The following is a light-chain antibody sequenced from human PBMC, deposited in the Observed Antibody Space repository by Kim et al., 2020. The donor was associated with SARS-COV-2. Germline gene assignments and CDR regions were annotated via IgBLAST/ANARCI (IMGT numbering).Light chain of an antibody. CDR1: SLRNYY. CDR2: GKN. J-gene: IGLJ2*01. CDR3: NSRDSITNHLL. V-gene: IGLV3-19*01. Sequence: ALGQTGRITCQGDSLRNYYASWYQQKPGQAPVVVIYGKNNRLSGIPDRFSGSTSGNTASLTITGAQAEDEAVYYCNSRDSITNHLLFGGGTQLTVL.